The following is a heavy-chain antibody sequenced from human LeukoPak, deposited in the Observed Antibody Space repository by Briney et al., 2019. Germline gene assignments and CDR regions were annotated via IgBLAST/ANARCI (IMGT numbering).Heavy chain of an antibody. D-gene: IGHD1-14*01. J-gene: IGHJ4*02. CDR2: ISYDGSNE. V-gene: IGHV3-30*04. Sequence: PGRSLRLSCAASGFTFSSYAMHWVRQAPGKGLEWLAFISYDGSNEYYADPVKGRFTISRDNSKSTLYLQMISLRAEDTAVYNCARTRNRLDYWGQGTLVTVSS. CDR1: GFTFSSYA. CDR3: ARTRNRLDY.